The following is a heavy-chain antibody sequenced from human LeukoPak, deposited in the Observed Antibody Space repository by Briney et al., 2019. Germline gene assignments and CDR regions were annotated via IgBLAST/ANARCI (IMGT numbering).Heavy chain of an antibody. CDR1: GFTFSTYS. V-gene: IGHV3-23*01. Sequence: GGSLRLSCAASGFTFSTYSMNWVRQAPGKGLEWVSSISGGGETTYYADSAKGRFTISRDNSQNTLYLQMNSLRAEDTAVYYCARDYADYVGYFFFDYWGQGTLVTVSS. CDR2: ISGGGETT. J-gene: IGHJ4*02. CDR3: ARDYADYVGYFFFDY. D-gene: IGHD4-17*01.